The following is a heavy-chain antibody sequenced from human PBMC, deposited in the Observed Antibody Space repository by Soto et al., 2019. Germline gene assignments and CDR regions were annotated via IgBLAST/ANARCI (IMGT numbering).Heavy chain of an antibody. CDR2: VSYDGIDE. CDR1: GFTFTSFG. CDR3: AKDLREMATNTTDY. V-gene: IGHV3-30*18. D-gene: IGHD5-12*01. Sequence: QVHLVESGGGVVQPGRSLRLSCAASGFTFTSFGIHLVRQAQGKGLEWVAVVSYDGIDENYADSVKGRFSISRDNSKNTVYLQMNSLRGEDTAVYYWAKDLREMATNTTDYWGQGTLGTVSS. J-gene: IGHJ4*02.